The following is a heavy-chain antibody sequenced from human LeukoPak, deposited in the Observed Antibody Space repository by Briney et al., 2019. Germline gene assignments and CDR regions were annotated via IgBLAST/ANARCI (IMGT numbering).Heavy chain of an antibody. CDR2: IDWDDNK. J-gene: IGHJ6*03. CDR1: GFSLTTSGMC. V-gene: IGHV2-70*11. D-gene: IGHD3-22*01. Sequence: ESGPTLVNPTQTLTLTCTFSGFSLTTSGMCVSWIRQPPGKAPEWLGRIDWDDNKDYSTTLKTRLTISKDASKNQVVLRMTNMDPVDTATYFCARIRDSSGYYYMDVWGKGTTVTVSS. CDR3: ARIRDSSGYYYMDV.